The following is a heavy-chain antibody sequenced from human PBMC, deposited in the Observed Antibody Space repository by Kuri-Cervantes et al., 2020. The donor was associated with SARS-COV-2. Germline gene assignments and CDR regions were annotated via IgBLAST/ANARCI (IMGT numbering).Heavy chain of an antibody. J-gene: IGHJ4*02. CDR2: ISHDGKNK. Sequence: GESLKISCAASGFTFSSYGMHWVRQAPGKGLEWVAVISHDGKNKKCIASGKGRFTISRDNSQSTLYLHMKSLRSEDTAMYYCAKDRVGVQDFWGQGTLVTVSS. V-gene: IGHV3-30*18. CDR1: GFTFSSYG. D-gene: IGHD2-21*01. CDR3: AKDRVGVQDF.